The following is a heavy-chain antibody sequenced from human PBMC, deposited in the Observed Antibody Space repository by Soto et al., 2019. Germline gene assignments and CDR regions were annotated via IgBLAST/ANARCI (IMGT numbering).Heavy chain of an antibody. D-gene: IGHD2-21*01. CDR3: AKEGAKGDLAFDI. CDR1: GFTCSSYA. J-gene: IGHJ3*02. V-gene: IGHV3-30-3*01. CDR2: ISYDGSNK. Sequence: QVQLVESGGGVVQPGRSLRLSCAASGFTCSSYAMHWVRQAPGKGLEWVAVISYDGSNKYYADSVKGRFTISRDNSKNTLYLQMNSLRAEDTAVYYCAKEGAKGDLAFDIWGQGTMVTVSS.